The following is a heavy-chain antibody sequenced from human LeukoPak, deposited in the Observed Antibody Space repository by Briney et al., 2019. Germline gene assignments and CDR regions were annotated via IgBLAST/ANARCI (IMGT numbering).Heavy chain of an antibody. CDR1: GGSFSGYY. D-gene: IGHD4-17*01. V-gene: IGHV3-23*01. J-gene: IGHJ1*01. CDR3: AKEIYGDSTGGRFQH. CDR2: ISGSGGNT. Sequence: ETLSLTCAVYGGSFSGYYWSWIRQPPGKGLEWVSVISGSGGNTYYADSVKGRFTISRDNSKNTLYLQMKSLRAEDTAVYYCAKEIYGDSTGGRFQHWGQGTLVTVSS.